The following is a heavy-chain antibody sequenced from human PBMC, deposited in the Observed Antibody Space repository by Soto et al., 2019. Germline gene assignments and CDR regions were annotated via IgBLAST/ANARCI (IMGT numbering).Heavy chain of an antibody. CDR3: ARQGIWGSYRPNFDY. Sequence: PSETLSLTCTVSGGSISSYYWSWIRQPPGKGLEWIGYIYYSGSTNYNPSLKSRVTISVDTSKNQFSLKLSSVTAADTAVYYCARQGIWGSYRPNFDYWGQGTLVTVSS. V-gene: IGHV4-59*08. CDR1: GGSISSYY. J-gene: IGHJ4*02. D-gene: IGHD3-16*02. CDR2: IYYSGST.